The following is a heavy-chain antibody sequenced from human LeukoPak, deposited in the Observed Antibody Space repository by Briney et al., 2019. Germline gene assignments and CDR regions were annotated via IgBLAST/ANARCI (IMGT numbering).Heavy chain of an antibody. J-gene: IGHJ4*02. CDR1: GFTFSSYS. CDR2: ISSSSSYI. Sequence: GGSLRLSCAASGFTFSSYSMNWVRQAPGKGLEWVSSISSSSSYIYYADSVKGRFTISRDNAKNSLYLQMNSLRAEDTAVYYCAKVYSIIGFGELSPFYFDYWGQGTLVTVSS. CDR3: AKVYSIIGFGELSPFYFDY. D-gene: IGHD3-10*01. V-gene: IGHV3-21*04.